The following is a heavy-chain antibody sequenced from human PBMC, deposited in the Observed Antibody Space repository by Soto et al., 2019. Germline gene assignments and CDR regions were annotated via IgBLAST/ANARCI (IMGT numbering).Heavy chain of an antibody. Sequence: SETLSLTCTVSGGSISSYYWSWIRQPQGKGLEWIGYIYYSGSTNYNPSLKSRVTISVDTSKNQFSLKLSSVTAADTAVYYCARDNGYSYGYTLDHWGQGTLVTVSS. CDR2: IYYSGST. J-gene: IGHJ4*02. CDR3: ARDNGYSYGYTLDH. CDR1: GGSISSYY. V-gene: IGHV4-59*01. D-gene: IGHD5-18*01.